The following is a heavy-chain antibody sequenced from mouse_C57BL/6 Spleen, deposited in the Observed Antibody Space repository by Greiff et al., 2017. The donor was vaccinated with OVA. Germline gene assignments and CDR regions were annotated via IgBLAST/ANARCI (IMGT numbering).Heavy chain of an antibody. D-gene: IGHD1-1*01. J-gene: IGHJ3*01. V-gene: IGHV1-26*01. Sequence: EVQLQQSGPELVKPGASVKISCKASGYTFTDYYMNWVKQSHGKSLEWIGDINPNNGGTSYNQKFKGKATLTVDKSSSTAYMELRSLTSEDSAVYYCATGLPYYGSRGGFAYWGQGTLVTVSA. CDR2: INPNNGGT. CDR1: GYTFTDYY. CDR3: ATGLPYYGSRGGFAY.